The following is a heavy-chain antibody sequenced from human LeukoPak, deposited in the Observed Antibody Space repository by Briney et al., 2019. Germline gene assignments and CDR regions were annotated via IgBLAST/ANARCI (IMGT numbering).Heavy chain of an antibody. Sequence: SETLSLTCTVSGGSISSSSYYWGWIRQPPGKGLEWIGSIYYSGSTYYNPSLKSRVTISVDTSKNQFSLKLSSVTAADTAVYYCARDFSSSSLGLPYYFDYWGQGTLVTVSS. CDR1: GGSISSSSYY. J-gene: IGHJ4*02. CDR2: IYYSGST. D-gene: IGHD6-6*01. V-gene: IGHV4-39*07. CDR3: ARDFSSSSLGLPYYFDY.